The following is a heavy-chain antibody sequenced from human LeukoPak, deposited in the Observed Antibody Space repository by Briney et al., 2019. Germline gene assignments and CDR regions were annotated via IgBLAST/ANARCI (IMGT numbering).Heavy chain of an antibody. CDR1: GFIFSSYS. CDR2: ITSSSTYM. V-gene: IGHV3-21*04. CDR3: ARDSGYSAFDY. Sequence: GGSLRLSCVASGFIFSSYSMNWVRQAPGKGLEWVSSITSSSTYMYYVDSAKGRFTISRDNAKSSLYLQMNNLRADDTAVYYCARDSGYSAFDYWGQGTLVTVSS. J-gene: IGHJ4*02. D-gene: IGHD5-12*01.